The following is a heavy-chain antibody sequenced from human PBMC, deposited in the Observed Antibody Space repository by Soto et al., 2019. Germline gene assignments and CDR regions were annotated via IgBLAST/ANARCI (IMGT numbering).Heavy chain of an antibody. CDR3: ARGGYCSSTSCYTFYYYGMDV. D-gene: IGHD2-2*02. J-gene: IGHJ6*02. V-gene: IGHV3-33*01. CDR2: IWYDGSNK. CDR1: GFTFSSYG. Sequence: VGSLRLSCAASGFTFSSYGMHWVRQAPGKGLEWVAVIWYDGSNKYYVDSVKGRFTISRDNSKNTLYLQMNRLRAEDTAVYYCARGGYCSSTSCYTFYYYGMDVWGQGTTVTVS.